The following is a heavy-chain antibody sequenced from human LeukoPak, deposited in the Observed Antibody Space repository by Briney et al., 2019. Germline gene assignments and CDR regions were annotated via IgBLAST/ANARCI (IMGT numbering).Heavy chain of an antibody. CDR3: TRGGGYDYLFDF. V-gene: IGHV3-49*04. CDR2: IRSKAYGGTT. D-gene: IGHD5-12*01. Sequence: GGSLRLSRTASGFTFRDYGMSWVRQAPGKGLEWVGFIRSKAYGGTTEYAASVKGRFSISRDDSKSIAYLQMNSLKIEDTAVYYCTRGGGYDYLFDFWGQGTLVTVSS. CDR1: GFTFRDYG. J-gene: IGHJ4*02.